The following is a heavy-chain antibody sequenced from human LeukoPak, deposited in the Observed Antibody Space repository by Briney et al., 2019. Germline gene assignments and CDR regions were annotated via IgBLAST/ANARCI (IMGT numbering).Heavy chain of an antibody. D-gene: IGHD3-10*01. V-gene: IGHV3-23*01. CDR2: ISGSGGST. CDR3: ARDLYYYGSGSFGKYYYYGMDV. J-gene: IGHJ6*02. Sequence: PGGSLRLSCAASGFTFSSYAMSWVRQAPGEGLEWVSAISGSGGSTYYADSVKGRFTISRDNSKNTLYLQMNSLRAEDTAVYYCARDLYYYGSGSFGKYYYYGMDVWGQGTTVTVSS. CDR1: GFTFSSYA.